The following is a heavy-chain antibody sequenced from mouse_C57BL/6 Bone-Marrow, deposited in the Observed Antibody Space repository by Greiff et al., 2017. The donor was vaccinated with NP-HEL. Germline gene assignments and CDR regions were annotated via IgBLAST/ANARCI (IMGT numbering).Heavy chain of an antibody. Sequence: QVQLQQSGAELARPGASVKLSCKASGYTFTSYGISWVKQRTGQGLEWIGEIYPRSGNTYYTEKFEGKATLTADKSSSTAYMELRSLTSEDSAVYFCARESSGPAWFAYWGQGTLVTVSA. J-gene: IGHJ3*01. CDR2: IYPRSGNT. CDR3: ARESSGPAWFAY. D-gene: IGHD3-2*02. V-gene: IGHV1-81*01. CDR1: GYTFTSYG.